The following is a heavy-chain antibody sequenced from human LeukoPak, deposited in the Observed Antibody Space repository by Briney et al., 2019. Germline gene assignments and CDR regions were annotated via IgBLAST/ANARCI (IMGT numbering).Heavy chain of an antibody. D-gene: IGHD3-22*01. CDR1: GFTFSSYW. J-gene: IGHJ5*02. CDR3: ARGGFRFFAH. V-gene: IGHV3-7*04. CDR2: INQDGSEK. Sequence: PGGSLRLSCVASGFTFSSYWMNWVRQAPGKGLEWVANINQDGSEKYYVDSVKDRFTISRDNAKNSLYLQMNSLRAEDTAVYYCARGGFRFFAHWGQGTLVTVSS.